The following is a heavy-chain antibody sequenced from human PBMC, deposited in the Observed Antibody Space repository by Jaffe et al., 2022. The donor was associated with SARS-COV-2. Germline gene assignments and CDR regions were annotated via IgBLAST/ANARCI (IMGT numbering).Heavy chain of an antibody. CDR3: ANSALRSYHYNGMDV. D-gene: IGHD3-10*01. Sequence: QVQLQQWGAGLLKPSETLSLICAVYGGSFSGYYWSWIRQPPGKGLEWIGEINHSGSTNYNPSLKSRVTISVDTSKNQFSLKLSSVTAADTAVYYCANSALRSYHYNGMDVWGQGTTVTVSS. V-gene: IGHV4-34*01. CDR2: INHSGST. CDR1: GGSFSGYY. J-gene: IGHJ6*02.